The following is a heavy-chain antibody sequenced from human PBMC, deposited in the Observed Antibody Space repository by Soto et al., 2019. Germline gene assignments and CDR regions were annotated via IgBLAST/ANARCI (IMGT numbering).Heavy chain of an antibody. CDR3: ARENYYGSGTYFRLDV. D-gene: IGHD3-10*01. V-gene: IGHV4-59*01. CDR2: LYDRGST. Sequence: QVQLQESGPGLVKPSETLSLTCTVSGDSISTYYWSWIRQPPGKGLEWIGYLYDRGSTHYNPSLKSRVTISVDTSKNQVALKLTSVTAADTAVYYCARENYYGSGTYFRLDVWGQGTRVTFSS. J-gene: IGHJ6*02. CDR1: GDSISTYY.